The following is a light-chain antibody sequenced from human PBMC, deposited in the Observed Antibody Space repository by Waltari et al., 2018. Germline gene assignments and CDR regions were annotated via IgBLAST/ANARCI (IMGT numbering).Light chain of an antibody. Sequence: QSALTQPASVSGSPGQSITISCTGTSRAVGGYNYLSCYQQHPGKAPKLLIYDVSKRPSGVSNRFSGSKSGNTASLTISGLQAEDEADYYCCSYAGTSTVVFGGGTKLTVL. V-gene: IGLV2-23*02. J-gene: IGLJ2*01. CDR1: SRAVGGYNY. CDR3: CSYAGTSTVV. CDR2: DVS.